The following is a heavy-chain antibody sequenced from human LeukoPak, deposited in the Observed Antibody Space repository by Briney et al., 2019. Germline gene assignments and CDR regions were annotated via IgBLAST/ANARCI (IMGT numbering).Heavy chain of an antibody. J-gene: IGHJ5*01. CDR3: ARLQDIVVIPAAGGWFDS. D-gene: IGHD2-2*01. CDR2: IYPGDSDS. Sequence: GESLKISCKGSGYRFTSYWIGWVRQMPGKGLEWMGIIYPGDSDSRYSPSFQGQVTISADKSVNTAYPQWSSLKASDTAMYYCARLQDIVVIPAAGGWFDSWGQGTLVTVSS. CDR1: GYRFTSYW. V-gene: IGHV5-51*01.